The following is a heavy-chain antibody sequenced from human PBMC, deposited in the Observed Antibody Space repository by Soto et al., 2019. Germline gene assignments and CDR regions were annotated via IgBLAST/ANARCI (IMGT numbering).Heavy chain of an antibody. CDR1: GFTFSSYG. V-gene: IGHV3-33*01. CDR2: IWYDGSNK. D-gene: IGHD6-19*01. Sequence: QVQLVESGGGVVQPGRSLRLSCAASGFTFSSYGMHWVRQAPGKGLEWVAVIWYDGSNKYYADSVKGRFTTSSDNSKNTRYLQVIGLGAEDTAVYYCARDCAGYSSGGYKRGGFAYWGQGAPGSVS. J-gene: IGHJ4*02. CDR3: ARDCAGYSSGGYKRGGFAY.